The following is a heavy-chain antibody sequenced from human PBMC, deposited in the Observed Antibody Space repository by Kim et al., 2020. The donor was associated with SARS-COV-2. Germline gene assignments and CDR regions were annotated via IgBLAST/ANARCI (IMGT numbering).Heavy chain of an antibody. D-gene: IGHD3-22*01. CDR2: ISGSGGST. J-gene: IGHJ4*02. Sequence: GGSLRLSCAASGFTFSSYAMSWVRQAPGKGLEWVSAISGSGGSTYYADSVKGRFTISRDNSKNTLYLQMNSLRAEDTAVYYCASSLRYTMIVYYWGQGTLVTVSS. CDR3: ASSLRYTMIVYY. V-gene: IGHV3-23*01. CDR1: GFTFSSYA.